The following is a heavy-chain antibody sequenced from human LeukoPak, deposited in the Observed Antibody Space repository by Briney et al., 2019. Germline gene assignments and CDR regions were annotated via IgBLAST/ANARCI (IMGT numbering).Heavy chain of an antibody. CDR2: ISGSGGST. Sequence: SCKASGGTFSSYAMSWVRQAPGKGLEWVSAISGSGGSTYYADSVKGRFTISRDNSKNTLYLQMNSLRAEDTAVYYCAKGRRANYYYYMDVWGKGTTVTVSS. J-gene: IGHJ6*03. V-gene: IGHV3-23*01. CDR3: AKGRRANYYYYMDV. D-gene: IGHD1-26*01. CDR1: GGTFSSYA.